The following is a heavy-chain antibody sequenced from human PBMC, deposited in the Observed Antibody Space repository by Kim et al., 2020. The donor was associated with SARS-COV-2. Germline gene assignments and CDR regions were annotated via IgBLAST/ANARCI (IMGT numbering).Heavy chain of an antibody. CDR1: GFTFNRFW. CDR2: INTDGSHV. V-gene: IGHV3-74*01. D-gene: IGHD2-21*01. CDR3: ARAPHCGGGTCPSQHPYYGMDV. J-gene: IGHJ6*02. Sequence: GGSLRLSCAASGFTFNRFWFHWVRQAPGKGLVWVSRINTDGSHVNYADSVKGRFTISRDNAKNTLYLQMNSLRPEDTAIYYCARAPHCGGGTCPSQHPYYGMDVWGQATMVTVSS.